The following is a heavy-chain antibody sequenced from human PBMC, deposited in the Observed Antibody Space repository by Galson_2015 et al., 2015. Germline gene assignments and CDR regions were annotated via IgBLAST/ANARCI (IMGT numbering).Heavy chain of an antibody. CDR3: ARGRFSPQGSYDAFDI. CDR2: IIPIFGTA. D-gene: IGHD3-3*01. V-gene: IGHV1-69*13. Sequence: SVKVSCKASGGTFSSYAISWVRQAPGQGLEWMGGIIPIFGTANYAQKFQGRVTITADESTSTAYMELSSLRSEDTAVYYCARGRFSPQGSYDAFDIWGQGAMVTVSS. J-gene: IGHJ3*02. CDR1: GGTFSSYA.